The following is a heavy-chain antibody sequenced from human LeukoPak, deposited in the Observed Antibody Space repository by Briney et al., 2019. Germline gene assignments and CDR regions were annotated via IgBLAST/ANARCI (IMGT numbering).Heavy chain of an antibody. CDR1: GFTLSGHW. V-gene: IGHV3-7*01. D-gene: IGHD1-7*01. Sequence: GGSLRLSCAASGFTLSGHWMTWVRQAPGKGLEWVANINQDGSAKYYVDSVKGRFTISRDNAKNSMYLQVNSLRAEDTAVYYCARWDIRGTAHQLDYWGQGTLVTVSS. J-gene: IGHJ4*02. CDR3: ARWDIRGTAHQLDY. CDR2: INQDGSAK.